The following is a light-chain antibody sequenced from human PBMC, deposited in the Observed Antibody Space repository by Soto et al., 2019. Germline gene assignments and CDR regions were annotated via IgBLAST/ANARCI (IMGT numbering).Light chain of an antibody. V-gene: IGKV3-20*01. J-gene: IGKJ1*01. CDR3: QQYGTSPGT. CDR1: QSVSGSY. CDR2: GAS. Sequence: EIVLTQSPGTLSLSPGERGTISCRASQSVSGSYLAWYQRKPGQAPGLLIYGASSRATGIPDKFSGSGSGTDFTLTISRQEHDDFAVYYCQQYGTSPGTFGQGTKVEIK.